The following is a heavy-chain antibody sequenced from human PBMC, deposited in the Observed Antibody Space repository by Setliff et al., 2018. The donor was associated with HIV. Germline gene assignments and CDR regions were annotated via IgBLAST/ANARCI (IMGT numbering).Heavy chain of an antibody. CDR1: GDSISGGSPY. D-gene: IGHD2-8*01. V-gene: IGHV4-61*02. J-gene: IGHJ6*03. CDR2: IYTSGST. CDR3: VRDAEGVAAGATYFYMDV. Sequence: SETLSLTCTVSGDSISGGSPYWSWIRQPAGKGLEWIGRIYTSGSTNYNPSLKSRVTISVDTSKNQFSLKMNSATAADTALYYCVRDAEGVAAGATYFYMDVWGKGTTVTVSS.